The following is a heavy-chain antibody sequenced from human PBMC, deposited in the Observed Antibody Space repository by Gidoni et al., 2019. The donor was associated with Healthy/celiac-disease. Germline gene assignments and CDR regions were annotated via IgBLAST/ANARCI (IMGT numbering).Heavy chain of an antibody. CDR3: ARDYSKPYYFDY. V-gene: IGHV4-39*01. Sequence: QLQLQESGPGLVKPSVTPSLTCTVSGGSISSSSYYWGWIRQPPGKGLEWIGSIYYSGSTYYNPALKSRVTISVDTSKNQFSLKLSSVTAADTAVYYCARDYSKPYYFDYWGQGTLVTVSS. CDR2: IYYSGST. J-gene: IGHJ4*02. D-gene: IGHD4-4*01. CDR1: GGSISSSSYY.